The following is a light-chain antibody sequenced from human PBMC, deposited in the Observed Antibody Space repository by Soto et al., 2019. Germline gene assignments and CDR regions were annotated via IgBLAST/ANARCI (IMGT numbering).Light chain of an antibody. Sequence: QSVLTQPPSVSGAPGQRVTISCTGSRSNIGAGYGVHWYQQLPGAAPKLLIYYNTNRPSGVPDRFSGSKSGTSASLAITGLQAEDEADYYCQSYDSSLSVVFGGGTNSPS. J-gene: IGLJ2*01. CDR1: RSNIGAGYG. V-gene: IGLV1-40*01. CDR3: QSYDSSLSVV. CDR2: YNT.